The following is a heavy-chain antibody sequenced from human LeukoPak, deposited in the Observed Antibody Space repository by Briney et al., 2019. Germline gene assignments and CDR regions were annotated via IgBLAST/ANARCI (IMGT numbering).Heavy chain of an antibody. CDR1: GYPFTGYY. V-gene: IGHV1-2*02. CDR3: ARTFYDTLDSDAFDF. Sequence: ASVKVSCKASGYPFTGYYMHWVRQAPGQGLDWMGWINPNSGDTNYAQKFHGRVTMTRDTSISTAYMELSRLRSDDTAVYYCARTFYDTLDSDAFDFWGQGTMVIVSS. J-gene: IGHJ3*01. CDR2: INPNSGDT. D-gene: IGHD2/OR15-2a*01.